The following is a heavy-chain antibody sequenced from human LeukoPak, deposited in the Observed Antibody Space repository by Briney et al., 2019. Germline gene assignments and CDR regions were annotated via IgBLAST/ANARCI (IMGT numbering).Heavy chain of an antibody. Sequence: GGPLRLSCAASGFTFSSFWMHWFRQGPGKGLVWVSRITSDGRTTIYADSVKGRFSISRDNSKNTLYLQMNSLRAEGTAVYYCARDRYYVPDYWGQGTLVTVSS. CDR1: GFTFSSFW. J-gene: IGHJ4*02. CDR3: ARDRYYVPDY. D-gene: IGHD3-10*02. CDR2: ITSDGRTT. V-gene: IGHV3-74*01.